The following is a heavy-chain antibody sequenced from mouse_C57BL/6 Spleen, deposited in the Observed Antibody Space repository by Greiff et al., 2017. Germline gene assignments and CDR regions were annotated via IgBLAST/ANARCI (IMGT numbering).Heavy chain of an antibody. CDR2: IYPGGGGT. CDR3: ASSYYY. CDR1: GYAFSSSW. J-gene: IGHJ2*01. V-gene: IGHV1-82*01. Sequence: QVQLKQSGAELVKPGASVKLSCTASGYAFSSSWMNWVQQRPGKGLEWIGRIYPGGGGTNYNEKFKGKATLTADKSSSTAYLQLSSLTSEDSAVYFWASSYYYWGQGTTLTVSS. D-gene: IGHD6-5*01.